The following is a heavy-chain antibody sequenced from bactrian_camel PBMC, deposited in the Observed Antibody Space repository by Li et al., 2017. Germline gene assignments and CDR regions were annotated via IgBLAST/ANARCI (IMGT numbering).Heavy chain of an antibody. J-gene: IGHJ4*01. CDR1: GSTPISC. D-gene: IGHD6*01. CDR3: AIGRCGSWWSGSDNV. V-gene: IGHV3S63*01. CDR2: LVLSDGSKT. Sequence: QVQLVESGGGSAQTGGSLRLSCAASGSTPISCLGWFRQAPNKEREGVAVLVLSDGSKTYYANSVKGRFSISQDSAKNTVNLQMNSLKPEDSAMYYCAIGRCGSWWSGSDNVWGQGTQVTVS.